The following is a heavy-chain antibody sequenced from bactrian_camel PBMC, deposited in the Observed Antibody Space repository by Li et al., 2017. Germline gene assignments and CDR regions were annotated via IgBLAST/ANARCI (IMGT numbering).Heavy chain of an antibody. V-gene: IGHV3S26*01. CDR2: IDRGGAT. CDR1: DFSRYY. CDR3: ARPFVMMGGACPTSQGSFGN. J-gene: IGHJ6*01. Sequence: HVQLVESGGGLVQPGGSLRLSCVGSDFSRYYMAWFREAPGKGREGVAFIDRGGATNYAWSVKDRFTISKDNANNALYLQMNSLKPEDTAMYYCARPFVMMGGACPTSQGSFGNWGRGTQVTVS. D-gene: IGHD3*01.